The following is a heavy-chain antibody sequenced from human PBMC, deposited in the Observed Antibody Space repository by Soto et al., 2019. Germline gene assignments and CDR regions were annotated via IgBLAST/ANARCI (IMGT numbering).Heavy chain of an antibody. J-gene: IGHJ3*02. CDR2: IYYSGST. CDR1: GGSVSSGSYY. CDR3: ARGGWRRNAFDI. D-gene: IGHD2-21*02. V-gene: IGHV4-61*01. Sequence: PSETLSLTCTVSGGSVSSGSYYWSWIRQPPGKGLEWIGYIYYSGSTNYNPPLKSRVTISVDTSKNQFSLKLSSVTAADTAVYYCARGGWRRNAFDIWGQGTMVTVS.